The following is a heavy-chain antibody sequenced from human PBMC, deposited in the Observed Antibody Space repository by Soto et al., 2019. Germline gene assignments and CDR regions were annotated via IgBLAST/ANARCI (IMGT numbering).Heavy chain of an antibody. CDR1: GFTFSRYG. CDR3: AKDPYSAKDQYSGSLSYYYYGMDV. D-gene: IGHD1-26*01. V-gene: IGHV3-30*18. Sequence: ESGGGVVQPGRSLRLSCAASGFTFSRYGMHWVRQAPGKRLEWVAVISYHGSNKYYGDSVKGRFTISRDNSKNTLYLQMNSLRADDTAVYYCAKDPYSAKDQYSGSLSYYYYGMDVWGQGTAVTVSS. J-gene: IGHJ6*02. CDR2: ISYHGSNK.